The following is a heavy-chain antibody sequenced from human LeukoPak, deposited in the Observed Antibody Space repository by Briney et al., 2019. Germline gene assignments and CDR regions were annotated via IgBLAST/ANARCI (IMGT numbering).Heavy chain of an antibody. CDR3: ARGKAAYSSSFEDY. Sequence: GSSVKVSCKASGGTFSSYAISWVRQAPGQGLEWMGIINPSGGSTSYAQKFQGRVTMTRDTSTSTVYMELSSLRSEDTAVYYCARGKAAYSSSFEDYWGQGTLVTVSS. CDR1: GGTFSSYA. D-gene: IGHD6-6*01. J-gene: IGHJ4*02. CDR2: INPSGGST. V-gene: IGHV1-46*01.